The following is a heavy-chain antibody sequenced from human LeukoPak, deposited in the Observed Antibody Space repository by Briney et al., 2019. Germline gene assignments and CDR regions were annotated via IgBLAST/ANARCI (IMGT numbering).Heavy chain of an antibody. D-gene: IGHD2-15*01. CDR3: ARDRGYCSGGSRYTVD. V-gene: IGHV1-69*04. Sequence: GSSVKVSCKASGGTFSSYTISWVRQAPGQGLEWMGRIIPILGIANYAQKFQGRVTITADKSTSTAYMELSSLRSEDTAVYYCARDRGYCSGGSRYTVDWGQGTLVTVSS. J-gene: IGHJ4*02. CDR1: GGTFSSYT. CDR2: IIPILGIA.